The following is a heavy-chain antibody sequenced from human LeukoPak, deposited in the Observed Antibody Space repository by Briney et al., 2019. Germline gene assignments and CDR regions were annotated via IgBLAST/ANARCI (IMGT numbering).Heavy chain of an antibody. CDR1: GGTFSSYA. J-gene: IGHJ4*02. CDR3: ARGQYSSGWYGGRGYFDY. Sequence: SVKVSCKASGGTFSSYAISWVRQAPGQGLGWMGGIIPIFGTANYAQKFQGRVTITADKSTSTAYMELSSLRSEDTAVYYCARGQYSSGWYGGRGYFDYWGRGTLVTVSS. CDR2: IIPIFGTA. D-gene: IGHD6-19*01. V-gene: IGHV1-69*06.